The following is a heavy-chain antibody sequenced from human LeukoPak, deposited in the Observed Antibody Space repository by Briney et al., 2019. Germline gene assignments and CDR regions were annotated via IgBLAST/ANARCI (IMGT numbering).Heavy chain of an antibody. D-gene: IGHD3-10*01. CDR2: ISGSGGST. J-gene: IGHJ4*02. CDR1: GFTFSSYS. CDR3: AKVLTYYYGSGSQYFDY. V-gene: IGHV3-23*01. Sequence: GRSLRLSCAASGFTFSSYSMNWVRQVPGKGLEWVSIISGSGGSTYYADSVKGRFTISRDNSKNTLYLQMNSLRAEDTAVYYCAKVLTYYYGSGSQYFDYWGQGTLVTVSS.